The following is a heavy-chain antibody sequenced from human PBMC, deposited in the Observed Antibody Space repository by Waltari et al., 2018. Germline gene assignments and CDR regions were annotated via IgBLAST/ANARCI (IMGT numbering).Heavy chain of an antibody. Sequence: QVQLVQSGAEVKKPGASVKVSCKASGYTFTSYDINWVRQATGQGLEWMGWMNPNSGNTGYAQKFQGRVTITADTSTDTAYMELSSLRSEDTAVYYCATGFPPRGGYWGQGTLVTVSS. CDR1: GYTFTSYD. CDR3: ATGFPPRGGY. J-gene: IGHJ4*02. V-gene: IGHV1-8*02. CDR2: MNPNSGNT.